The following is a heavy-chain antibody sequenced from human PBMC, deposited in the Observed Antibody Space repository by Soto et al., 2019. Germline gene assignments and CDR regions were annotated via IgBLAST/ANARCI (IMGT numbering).Heavy chain of an antibody. CDR1: GFTFDDYA. CDR2: ISWNSGSI. Sequence: EVQLVESGGGLVQPGRSLRLSCAASGFTFDDYAMHWVRQAPGKGLEWVSGISWNSGSIGYAASVKGRFTISRDNAKNSMYLQMNSLRAEDTALYYCAKAAITMVRGVISYYGMDVWGQGPTVTVSS. D-gene: IGHD3-10*01. CDR3: AKAAITMVRGVISYYGMDV. J-gene: IGHJ6*02. V-gene: IGHV3-9*01.